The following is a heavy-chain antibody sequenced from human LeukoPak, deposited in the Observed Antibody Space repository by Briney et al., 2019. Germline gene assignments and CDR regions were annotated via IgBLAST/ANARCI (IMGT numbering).Heavy chain of an antibody. Sequence: GGSLRLSCAASGFTFSSYSMNWVRHAPGKGLEWVSSISSSSTYIYYAASVKGRFTISRDNAKNSLYLQMPSLRVEDTAVYYCARVGCSGGRCPGYGMDVWGQGTTVTVSS. CDR3: ARVGCSGGRCPGYGMDV. J-gene: IGHJ6*02. V-gene: IGHV3-21*01. D-gene: IGHD2-15*01. CDR1: GFTFSSYS. CDR2: ISSSSTYI.